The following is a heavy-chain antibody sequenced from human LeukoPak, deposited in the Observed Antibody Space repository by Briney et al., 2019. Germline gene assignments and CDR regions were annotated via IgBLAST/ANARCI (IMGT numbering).Heavy chain of an antibody. Sequence: PSETLSLTCTVSGGSLTTYYWNWIRQPPGKGLEWIGFIYYSGTTNYNPSLKSRVTISVDTSKNQFSLKMGSVTAADTAVYYCARGTKGYLQLDYWGQGTLVTVSS. J-gene: IGHJ4*02. CDR1: GGSLTTYY. CDR2: IYYSGTT. CDR3: ARGTKGYLQLDY. V-gene: IGHV4-59*01. D-gene: IGHD5-18*01.